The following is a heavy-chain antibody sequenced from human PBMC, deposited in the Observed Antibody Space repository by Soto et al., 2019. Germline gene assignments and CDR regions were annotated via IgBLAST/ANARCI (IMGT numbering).Heavy chain of an antibody. D-gene: IGHD4-17*01. J-gene: IGHJ4*02. CDR1: GGTFSSYA. CDR3: AGPADYGDYCDY. V-gene: IGHV1-69*12. CDR2: IFPICGTA. Sequence: QVQLVQSGAEVKKPGSSVKVSCKPSGGTFSSYAISWERQAPGQGLEWMGGIFPICGTANYAQKFQGRGTITADESISTAYTELSSRRSEDTAVYYGAGPADYGDYCDYCGQGTLVTVCS.